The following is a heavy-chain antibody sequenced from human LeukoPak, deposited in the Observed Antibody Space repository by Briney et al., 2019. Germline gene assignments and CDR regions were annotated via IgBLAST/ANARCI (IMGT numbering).Heavy chain of an antibody. CDR3: ARQGSGSYYNSKAYYYYGMDV. V-gene: IGHV4-59*08. CDR2: IYYSGST. Sequence: SETLSLTCTVSGGSISSYYWSWIQQPPGKGLEWIGYIYYSGSTNYNPSLKSRVTISVDTSKNQFSLKLSSVTAADTAVYYCARQGSGSYYNSKAYYYYGMDVWGQGTTVTVSS. D-gene: IGHD3-10*01. J-gene: IGHJ6*02. CDR1: GGSISSYY.